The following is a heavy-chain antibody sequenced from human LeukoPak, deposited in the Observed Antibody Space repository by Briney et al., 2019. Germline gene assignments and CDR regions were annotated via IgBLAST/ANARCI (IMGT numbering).Heavy chain of an antibody. CDR3: ARQLRYDYPDY. Sequence: PSETLSLTCTASGGSISSYYWSWIRQPPGKGLEWIGYIYYSGSTNYNPSLKSRVTISVDTSKNQFSLKLSSVTAADTAVYYCARQLRYDYPDYWGQGTLVTVSS. V-gene: IGHV4-59*08. CDR1: GGSISSYY. D-gene: IGHD5-12*01. J-gene: IGHJ4*02. CDR2: IYYSGST.